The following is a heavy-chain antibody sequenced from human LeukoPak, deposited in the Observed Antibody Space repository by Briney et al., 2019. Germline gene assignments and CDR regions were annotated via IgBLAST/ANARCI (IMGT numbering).Heavy chain of an antibody. J-gene: IGHJ4*02. CDR1: GFTFSEHY. CDR3: SKIQVVQYQPRYFFDY. D-gene: IGHD6-13*01. V-gene: IGHV3-11*01. Sequence: PGGSLRLSCAASGFTFSEHYMSWIRQAPGKGLEWVSYISSRGGTIYYADSVKGRFTISWDNAKNSLYLQMNSLRAEDTAVYYCSKIQVVQYQPRYFFDYWGQGTLVTVSS. CDR2: ISSRGGTI.